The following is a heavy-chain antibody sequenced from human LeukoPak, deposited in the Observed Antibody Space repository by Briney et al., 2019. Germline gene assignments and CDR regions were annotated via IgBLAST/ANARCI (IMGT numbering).Heavy chain of an antibody. J-gene: IGHJ3*02. Sequence: GGSLRLSCAASGFTFSSYAMHWVRQAPGKGLEWVAVISYDGSNKYYADSVKGRFTISRDNSKNTLYLQMNSLRAEDTAVYYCAREILAELGAFDIWGQGTMVTVSS. V-gene: IGHV3-30-3*01. CDR3: AREILAELGAFDI. CDR2: ISYDGSNK. D-gene: IGHD6-13*01. CDR1: GFTFSSYA.